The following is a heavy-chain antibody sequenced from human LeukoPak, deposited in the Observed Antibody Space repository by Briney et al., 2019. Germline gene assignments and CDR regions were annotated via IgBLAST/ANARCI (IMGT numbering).Heavy chain of an antibody. D-gene: IGHD6-19*01. CDR1: GRSLSSYY. J-gene: IGHJ4*02. Sequence: SETLSLMCSVSGRSLSSYYWRWVRQPPGRVREWVGDIYYSGSTNYNPSLKGRVTISGEPSKKQFSLKLSSVAAAETAVYYCARAVVLYGSGWYYFDYWGQGTLVTVSS. CDR3: ARAVVLYGSGWYYFDY. CDR2: IYYSGST. V-gene: IGHV4-59*01.